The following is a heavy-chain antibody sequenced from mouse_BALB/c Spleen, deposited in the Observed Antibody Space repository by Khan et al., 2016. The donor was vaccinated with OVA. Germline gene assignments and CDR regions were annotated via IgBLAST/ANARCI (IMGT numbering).Heavy chain of an antibody. J-gene: IGHJ1*01. CDR1: GYTFTSYT. D-gene: IGHD2-14*01. CDR2: INPSSGYT. Sequence: QVQLKQSGAELARPGASVKMSCKASGYTFTSYTMHWVKQRPGQGLEWIGFINPSSGYTNYNQKFKDKATLTADKSSSTAYMQLSSLTSEDSAVYYFAISGAYYRYDGYFDVWGAGTTVTVSS. V-gene: IGHV1-4*01. CDR3: AISGAYYRYDGYFDV.